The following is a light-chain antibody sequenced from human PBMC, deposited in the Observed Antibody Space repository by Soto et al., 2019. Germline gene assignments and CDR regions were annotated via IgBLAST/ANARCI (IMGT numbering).Light chain of an antibody. CDR3: FSFAGGATFV. J-gene: IGLJ2*01. CDR1: TNDIGGYNL. Sequence: QSVLTQPASVSGSPGQSITISCTGTTNDIGGYNLVSWYQQHPGKAPKLMIYEGNKRPSGVSDRFSGSKSGNTASLTISPLQAEDEADYSCFSFAGGATFVFGGGTKVTVL. CDR2: EGN. V-gene: IGLV2-23*03.